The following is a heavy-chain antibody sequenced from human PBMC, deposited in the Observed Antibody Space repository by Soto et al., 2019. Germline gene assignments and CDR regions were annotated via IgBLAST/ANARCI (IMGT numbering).Heavy chain of an antibody. D-gene: IGHD4-17*01. J-gene: IGHJ4*02. CDR1: GGSISSGDYY. CDR3: ARGHRDYGDYPYFDY. V-gene: IGHV4-30-4*01. CDR2: IYYSGST. Sequence: SETLCLTCTVSGGSISSGDYYWSWIRQPPGKGLEWIGYIYYSGSTYYNPSLKSRVTISVDTSKNQFSLKLSSVTAADTAVYYCARGHRDYGDYPYFDYWGQGTLVTVSS.